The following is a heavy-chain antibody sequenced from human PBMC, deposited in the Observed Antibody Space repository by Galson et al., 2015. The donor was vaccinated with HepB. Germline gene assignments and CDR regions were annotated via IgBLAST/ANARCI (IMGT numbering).Heavy chain of an antibody. CDR2: IDPSDSYT. D-gene: IGHD6-13*01. J-gene: IGHJ6*02. Sequence: QSGAEVKKPGESLRISCKGSGYSFTSYWISWVRQMPGKGLEWMGRIDPSDSYTNYSPSFQGHVTISADKSISTAYLQWSSLKASDTAMYYCTRRGESSWSTDPYYYGMDVWGQGTTVTVSS. CDR1: GYSFTSYW. CDR3: TRRGESSWSTDPYYYGMDV. V-gene: IGHV5-10-1*01.